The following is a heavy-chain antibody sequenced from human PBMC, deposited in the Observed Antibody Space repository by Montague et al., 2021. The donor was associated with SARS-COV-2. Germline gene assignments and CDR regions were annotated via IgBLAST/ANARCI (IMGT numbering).Heavy chain of an antibody. CDR1: GFSLSTSGMR. CDR3: ARSYYDILTAYYTPFDY. D-gene: IGHD3-9*01. V-gene: IGHV2-70*04. CDR2: IDWDDDK. Sequence: PALVKPTQTLTLTCTFSGFSLSTSGMRASWIRQPPGKALEWLARIDWDDDKSYSTSLKTRLTTSKDTSKNQVVLTMTNMDPVDTATYYCARSYYDILTAYYTPFDYWGQGTLVTVSS. J-gene: IGHJ4*02.